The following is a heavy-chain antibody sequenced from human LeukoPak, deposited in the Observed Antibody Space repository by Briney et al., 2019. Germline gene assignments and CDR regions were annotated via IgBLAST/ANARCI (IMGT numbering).Heavy chain of an antibody. CDR2: IIPIFGTA. CDR1: GGTFSSYA. V-gene: IGHV1-69*06. Sequence: SVKVSCKASGGTFSSYAISWVRQAPGQGLEWMGGIIPIFGTANYAQKFQGRVTITADKSTSTAYMELSSLRSEGTAVYYCARDYQRTAAGTGNWFDPWGQGTLVTVSS. D-gene: IGHD6-13*01. J-gene: IGHJ5*02. CDR3: ARDYQRTAAGTGNWFDP.